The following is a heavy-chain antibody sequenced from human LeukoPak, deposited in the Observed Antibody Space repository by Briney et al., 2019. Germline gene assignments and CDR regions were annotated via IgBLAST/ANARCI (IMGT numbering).Heavy chain of an antibody. CDR1: GFTCSSYA. Sequence: GGSLGLSCAASGFTCSSYAMRWVRQAPGKGLEWVAVISYDGSNKYYADSVKGRFTISRDNSKNTLYLQMNSLRAEDTAVYYCARGHGYSYGLFDYWGQGTLVTVSS. J-gene: IGHJ4*02. D-gene: IGHD5-18*01. V-gene: IGHV3-30*01. CDR2: ISYDGSNK. CDR3: ARGHGYSYGLFDY.